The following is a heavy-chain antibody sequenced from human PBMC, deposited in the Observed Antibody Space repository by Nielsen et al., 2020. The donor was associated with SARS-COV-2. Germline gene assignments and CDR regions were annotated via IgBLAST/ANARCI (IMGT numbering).Heavy chain of an antibody. CDR3: ARDGSGWYTGY. D-gene: IGHD6-19*01. CDR1: GFTFSSYA. CDR2: ISYDGSNK. V-gene: IGHV3-30-3*01. J-gene: IGHJ4*02. Sequence: GESLKISCAASGFTFSSYAMHWVRQAPGKGLEWVAVISYDGSNKYYADSVKGRFTISRDNSKNTLYLQMNSLRAEDTAVYYCARDGSGWYTGYWGQGTLVTVSS.